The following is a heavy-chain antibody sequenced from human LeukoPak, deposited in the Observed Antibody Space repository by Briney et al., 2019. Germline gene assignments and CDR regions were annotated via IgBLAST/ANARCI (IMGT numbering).Heavy chain of an antibody. CDR2: IYYSGST. CDR1: GYSISSGYY. D-gene: IGHD6-19*01. Sequence: SENLSLTCTVSGYSISSGYYWSWIRQPPGKGLEWIGYIYYSGSTNYNPSLKSRVTISVDTSKNQFSLKLSSVTAADTAVYYCARDHVVAGANAFDIWGQGTMVTVSS. CDR3: ARDHVVAGANAFDI. J-gene: IGHJ3*02. V-gene: IGHV4-61*01.